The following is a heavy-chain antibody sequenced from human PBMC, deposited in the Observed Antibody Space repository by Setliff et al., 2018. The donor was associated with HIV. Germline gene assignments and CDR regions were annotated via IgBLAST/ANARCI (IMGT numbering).Heavy chain of an antibody. V-gene: IGHV1-2*02. J-gene: IGHJ2*01. D-gene: IGHD1-1*01. CDR3: TRGGRVPGHWYFDL. CDR2: INPESGGT. CDR1: GYSFSGHF. Sequence: ASVKVSCKASGYSFSGHFMVWVRQAPGHGLEWMGWINPESGGTSYAQKFQGGVTMTTDTSITTAFMELYNLTPDDTAVYYCTRGGRVPGHWYFDLWGRGAQVTVSS.